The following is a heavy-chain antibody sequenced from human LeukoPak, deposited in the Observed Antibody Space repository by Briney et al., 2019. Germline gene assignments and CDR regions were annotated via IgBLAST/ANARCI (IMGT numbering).Heavy chain of an antibody. J-gene: IGHJ3*02. Sequence: GGSLRLSCQASGFNFRDYAMTWVRQTPGKGLEWVSAISGSGVGTYYADSVKGRFTISRDNSWNTLYLQMSSLRAEDTAVYYCAKDQVISGSEASDIWGQGTMVTVSS. V-gene: IGHV3-23*01. CDR2: ISGSGVGT. CDR1: GFNFRDYA. D-gene: IGHD2-21*01. CDR3: AKDQVISGSEASDI.